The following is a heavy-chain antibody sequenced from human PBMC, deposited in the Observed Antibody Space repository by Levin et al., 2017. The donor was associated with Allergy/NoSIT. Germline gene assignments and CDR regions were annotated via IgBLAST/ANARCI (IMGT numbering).Heavy chain of an antibody. J-gene: IGHJ4*02. CDR2: INAGNGNT. CDR3: ARTSGYDQLDY. Sequence: KISCQASGYTFTSYTMHWVRQAPGQRLEWMGWINAGNGNTKYSQKFQGRVTITRDTSASTAYMEVSSLRSEDTAVYYCARTSGYDQLDYWGQGTLVTVSS. CDR1: GYTFTSYT. V-gene: IGHV1-3*01. D-gene: IGHD5-12*01.